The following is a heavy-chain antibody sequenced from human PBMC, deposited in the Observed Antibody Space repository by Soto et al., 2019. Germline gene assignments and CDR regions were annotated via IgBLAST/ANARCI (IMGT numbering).Heavy chain of an antibody. CDR3: AATGGDYYYMDV. CDR2: IWYDGSNK. D-gene: IGHD4-17*01. Sequence: GGSLRLSCAASGFTFSSYGMHWVRQAPGKGLEWVAVIWYDGSNKYYADSVKGRFTISRDNSKNTLYLQMNSLRAEDTAVYYCAATGGDYYYMDVWGKGTTVTVSS. V-gene: IGHV3-33*01. J-gene: IGHJ6*03. CDR1: GFTFSSYG.